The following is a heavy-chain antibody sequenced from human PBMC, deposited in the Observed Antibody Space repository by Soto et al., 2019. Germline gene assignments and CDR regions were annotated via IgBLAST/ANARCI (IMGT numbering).Heavy chain of an antibody. V-gene: IGHV3-30*18. D-gene: IGHD6-19*01. J-gene: IGHJ6*02. Sequence: GESLKISCAASGFTFSSYGMHWVRQAPGKGLEWVAVISYDGSNKYYADSVKGRFTISRDNSKNTLYLQMNSLRAEDTAVYYCAKDAKAVAGTVYYYYYYGMDVWGQGTTVTVSS. CDR2: ISYDGSNK. CDR3: AKDAKAVAGTVYYYYYYGMDV. CDR1: GFTFSSYG.